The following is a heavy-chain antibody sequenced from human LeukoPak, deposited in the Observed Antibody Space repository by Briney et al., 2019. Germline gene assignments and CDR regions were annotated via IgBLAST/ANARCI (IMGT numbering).Heavy chain of an antibody. CDR3: ARVGRTTIFGVADY. V-gene: IGHV1-3*01. CDR1: GYTFTSYA. J-gene: IGHJ4*02. D-gene: IGHD3-3*01. CDR2: INAGNGNT. Sequence: ASVKVSCKASGYTFTSYAMHWVRQAPGQRLEWMGWINAGNGNTKYSQKFQGRVTITRDTSASTAYMELSSLRSEDTAVYSCARVGRTTIFGVADYWGQGTPVTVSS.